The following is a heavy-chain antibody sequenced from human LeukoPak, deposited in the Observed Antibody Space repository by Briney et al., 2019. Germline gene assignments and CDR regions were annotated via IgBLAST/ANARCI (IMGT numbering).Heavy chain of an antibody. CDR2: INHSGST. Sequence: SGTLSLTCAVYGGSFSGYYWSWIRQPPGKGLEWIGEINHSGSTNYNPSLKSRVTISVDTSKNQFSLKLSSVTAADTAVYYCARGSSGWYRGWFDPWGQGTLVTVSS. V-gene: IGHV4-34*01. CDR1: GGSFSGYY. D-gene: IGHD6-19*01. J-gene: IGHJ5*02. CDR3: ARGSSGWYRGWFDP.